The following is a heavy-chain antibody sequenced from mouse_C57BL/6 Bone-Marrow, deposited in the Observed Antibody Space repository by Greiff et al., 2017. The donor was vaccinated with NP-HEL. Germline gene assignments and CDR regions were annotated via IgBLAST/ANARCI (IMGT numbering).Heavy chain of an antibody. Sequence: EVKLVESGGGLVKPGGSLKLSCAASGFTFSDYGMHWVRQAPEKGLEWVAYISSGSSTIYYADTVKGRFTLSRDNAKNTLCLQMTSLRSEDKAMYYCARRSSYDYWGKGTTLTVSS. CDR3: ARRSSYDY. CDR2: ISSGSSTI. D-gene: IGHD1-1*01. J-gene: IGHJ2*01. CDR1: GFTFSDYG. V-gene: IGHV5-17*01.